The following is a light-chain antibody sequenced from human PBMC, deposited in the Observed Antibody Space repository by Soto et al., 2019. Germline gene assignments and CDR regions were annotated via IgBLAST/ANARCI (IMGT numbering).Light chain of an antibody. CDR1: QSISSY. Sequence: IQLTHSPSSLSASVGDRVTITRRASQSISSYLNWYQQKPGKAPKLLIYGASTLQSGVPSRFRGSESGAVFTLTISSLQPEDFATYYCQQLHSYPITFGQGTRLEI. CDR2: GAS. V-gene: IGKV1-9*01. CDR3: QQLHSYPIT. J-gene: IGKJ5*01.